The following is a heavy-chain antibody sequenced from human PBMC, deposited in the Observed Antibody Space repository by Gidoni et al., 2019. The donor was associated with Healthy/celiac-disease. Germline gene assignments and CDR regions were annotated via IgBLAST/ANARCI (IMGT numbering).Heavy chain of an antibody. Sequence: EVQLLESGGGLVQPGGSLRLSCAASGFTFSSYAMAWVRQAPGKGLEWVSGISGSGGNTYYADSVKGRFTISRDNSKNTLYLQMNSLRAEDTAVYYCAKVRSGPYYYYGMDVWGQGTTVTVSS. V-gene: IGHV3-23*01. CDR3: AKVRSGPYYYYGMDV. J-gene: IGHJ6*02. CDR1: GFTFSSYA. D-gene: IGHD3-10*01. CDR2: ISGSGGNT.